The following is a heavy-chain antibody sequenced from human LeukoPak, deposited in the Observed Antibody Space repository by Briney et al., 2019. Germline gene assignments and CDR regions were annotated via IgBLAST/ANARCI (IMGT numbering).Heavy chain of an antibody. Sequence: PGGSLRLSCAASEFTFSSYAMHWVRQAPGKGLEWVAVISYDGSNKYYADSVKGRFTISRDNSKNTLYLQMNSLRAEDTAVYYCAREAVSEDNYYYYYMDVWGKGTTVTVSS. CDR3: AREAVSEDNYYYYYMDV. D-gene: IGHD2-15*01. J-gene: IGHJ6*03. CDR2: ISYDGSNK. CDR1: EFTFSSYA. V-gene: IGHV3-30-3*01.